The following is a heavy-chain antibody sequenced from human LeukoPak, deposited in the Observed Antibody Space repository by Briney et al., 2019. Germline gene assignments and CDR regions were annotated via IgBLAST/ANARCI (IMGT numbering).Heavy chain of an antibody. D-gene: IGHD2-15*01. CDR3: AKDGVVVVAATPYYFDY. J-gene: IGHJ4*02. V-gene: IGHV3-30*02. Sequence: GGSLRLSCAASGFTFSSYGMHWVRQAPGKGLEWVAFIRYDGSNKYYADSVKGRFTISRDNSKNTLYLQMNSLRAEDTAVYYCAKDGVVVVAATPYYFDYWGQGTLGTVSS. CDR1: GFTFSSYG. CDR2: IRYDGSNK.